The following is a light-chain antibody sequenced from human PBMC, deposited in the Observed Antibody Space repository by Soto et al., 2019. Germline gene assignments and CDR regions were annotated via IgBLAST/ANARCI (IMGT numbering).Light chain of an antibody. Sequence: QSALTQPASVSGSPGQSITISCTGASLVSWYQHHPGKAPKLIIFEDSKRPSGVSYRFSGSKSGITASLTISGLQAEDEADYYCCSYAGSLYVFATGTQLTVL. CDR3: CSYAGSLYV. V-gene: IGLV2-23*01. J-gene: IGLJ1*01. CDR2: EDS. CDR1: SL.